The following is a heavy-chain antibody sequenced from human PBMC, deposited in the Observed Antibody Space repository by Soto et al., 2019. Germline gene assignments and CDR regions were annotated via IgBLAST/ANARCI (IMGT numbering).Heavy chain of an antibody. Sequence: SVKVSCKASGGTFSSYAISWVRQAPGQGLEWMGGIIPIFGTANYAQKFQGRVTITADESTSTAYMELSSLRSEDTAVYYCARRSRFLEWSPWYYGMDVWGQGTPVTVSS. CDR2: IIPIFGTA. J-gene: IGHJ6*02. CDR3: ARRSRFLEWSPWYYGMDV. V-gene: IGHV1-69*13. CDR1: GGTFSSYA. D-gene: IGHD3-3*01.